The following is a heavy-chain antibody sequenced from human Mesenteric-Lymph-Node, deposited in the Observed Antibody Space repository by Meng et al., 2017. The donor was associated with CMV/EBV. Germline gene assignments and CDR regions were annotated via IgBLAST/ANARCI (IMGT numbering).Heavy chain of an antibody. CDR3: ARDRKGYCTSITCSGIDY. V-gene: IGHV3-11*01. J-gene: IGHJ4*02. CDR2: ISSSGSTI. CDR1: GFTFSDYY. D-gene: IGHD2-2*01. Sequence: GGSLRLPCAASGFTFSDYYMSWIRKAPGKGLEWVSYISSSGSTINYGDSVKGQFTISRDNAKNSLYLQMNSLRGEDTAVYYGARDRKGYCTSITCSGIDYWGQGTLVTVSS.